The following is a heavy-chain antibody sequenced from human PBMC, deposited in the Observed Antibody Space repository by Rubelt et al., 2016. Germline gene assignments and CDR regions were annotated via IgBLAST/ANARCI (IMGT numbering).Heavy chain of an antibody. CDR1: GFTFSSYA. CDR2: LSGSGGST. V-gene: IGHV3-23*01. Sequence: EVQLLESGGGLVQPGGSLRLSCAASGFTFSSYAMSWVRQAPGKGLEWVSALSGSGGSTYSADSVRGRFTISRDNSKNTLYLQMNSLRAEDTAVYYCAKEDYDILTGPIPGGYWGQGTLVTVSS. CDR3: AKEDYDILTGPIPGGY. J-gene: IGHJ4*02. D-gene: IGHD3-9*01.